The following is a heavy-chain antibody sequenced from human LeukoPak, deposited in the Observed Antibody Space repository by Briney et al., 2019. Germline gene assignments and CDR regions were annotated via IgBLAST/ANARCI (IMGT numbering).Heavy chain of an antibody. D-gene: IGHD1-26*01. V-gene: IGHV3-7*01. CDR3: ARLTSGYYYYYMDV. J-gene: IGHJ6*03. CDR1: GFTFSSYW. Sequence: GGSLRLSCAASGFTFSSYWMSWVRQAPGKGLEWVANIKQDGSEKYYVGSVKGRFTISRDNAKDSLYLQMNSLRAEDTAVYYCARLTSGYYYYYMDVWGKGTTVTVSS. CDR2: IKQDGSEK.